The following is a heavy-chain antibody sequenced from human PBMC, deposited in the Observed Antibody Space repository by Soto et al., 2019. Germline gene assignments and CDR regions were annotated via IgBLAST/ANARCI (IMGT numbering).Heavy chain of an antibody. CDR3: ARDSGGTIDY. D-gene: IGHD2-15*01. V-gene: IGHV1-69*13. Sequence: EASVKVSCKASGGTFSSYAISWVRQAPGQGLEWMGGIIPIFGTANYAQKFQGRVTITADESTSTAYMELSSPRSEDTAVYYCARDSGGTIDYWGQGTLVTVSS. CDR1: GGTFSSYA. CDR2: IIPIFGTA. J-gene: IGHJ4*02.